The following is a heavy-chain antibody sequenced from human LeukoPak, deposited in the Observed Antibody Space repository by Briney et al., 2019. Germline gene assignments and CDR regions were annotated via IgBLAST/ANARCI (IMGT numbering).Heavy chain of an antibody. Sequence: GGSLRLSCAASGFTFSTYAMSWVRQSPGKGLEWVSGLTGGGGGTSYADSVKGRFTIYRDNSKYTLYLQMNSLRAEDTAVYYCAKDKGAVTGTFDYWGQGTLVTVSS. J-gene: IGHJ4*02. CDR3: AKDKGAVTGTFDY. V-gene: IGHV3-23*01. D-gene: IGHD1-14*01. CDR1: GFTFSTYA. CDR2: LTGGGGGT.